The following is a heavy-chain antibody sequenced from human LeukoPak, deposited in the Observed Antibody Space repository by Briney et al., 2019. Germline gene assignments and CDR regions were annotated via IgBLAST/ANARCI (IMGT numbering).Heavy chain of an antibody. J-gene: IGHJ4*02. CDR1: GFTFDDYA. CDR2: ISWNSGSI. V-gene: IGHV3-9*01. D-gene: IGHD4-17*01. Sequence: GRSLRLSCAASGFTFDDYAMHWVRQAPGKGLEWVSGISWNSGSIGYADSVKGRFTISRDNAKNSLYLQMNSLRAEDTAVYYCARESDFGDFGYWGQGTLVTVSS. CDR3: ARESDFGDFGY.